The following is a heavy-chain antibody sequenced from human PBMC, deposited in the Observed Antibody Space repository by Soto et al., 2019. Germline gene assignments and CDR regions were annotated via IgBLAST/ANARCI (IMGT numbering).Heavy chain of an antibody. D-gene: IGHD6-6*01. V-gene: IGHV3-23*01. CDR3: AKWPSIAARPRDDAFDI. CDR2: ISGSGGST. J-gene: IGHJ3*02. Sequence: PGGSLRLSCAASGFTFSSSAMSWVRQAPGKGLEWVSSISGSGGSTYYADSVKGRFTISRDNSKNTLYLQMNSLRAEDTAVYYCAKWPSIAARPRDDAFDIWGKGTMVTVSS. CDR1: GFTFSSSA.